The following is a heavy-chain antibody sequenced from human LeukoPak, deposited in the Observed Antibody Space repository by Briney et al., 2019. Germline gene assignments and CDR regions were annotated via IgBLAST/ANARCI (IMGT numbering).Heavy chain of an antibody. CDR2: IKEDGSEI. V-gene: IGHV3-7*01. D-gene: IGHD1-14*01. J-gene: IGHJ3*01. Sequence: GGSLRLSCAASGITFSNFWMNWVRQAPGKGLEWVANIKEDGSEIYYVDSVRGRFTISRDNAKNSLYLQMNSLRAEDTAVYYCARDQNTYNSRNRMSSFDVWGQGTMVTVS. CDR1: GITFSNFW. CDR3: ARDQNTYNSRNRMSSFDV.